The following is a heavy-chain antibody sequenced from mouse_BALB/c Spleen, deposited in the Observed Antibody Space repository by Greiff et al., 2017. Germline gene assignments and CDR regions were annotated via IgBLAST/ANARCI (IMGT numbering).Heavy chain of an antibody. D-gene: IGHD1-1*01. CDR2: ISSGGGNT. CDR3: ARFYYGSSLDY. Sequence: EVHLLESGGGLVKPGGSLKLSCAASGFTFSSYTMSWVRQTPEKRLEWVATISSGGGNTYYPDSVKGRFTISRDNAKNNLYLQMSSLRSEDTALYYCARFYYGSSLDYWGQGTTLTVSS. CDR1: GFTFSSYT. V-gene: IGHV5-9*03. J-gene: IGHJ2*01.